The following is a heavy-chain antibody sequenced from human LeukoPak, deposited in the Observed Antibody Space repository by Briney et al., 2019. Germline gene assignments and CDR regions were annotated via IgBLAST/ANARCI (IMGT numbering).Heavy chain of an antibody. CDR1: GGSFSGYY. CDR2: INYSGST. J-gene: IGHJ4*02. Sequence: PSETLSLTCAVSGGSFSGYYWSWIRQPPGKGLEWIGEINYSGSTNYNPSLKSRVAISVDTSKNQFSLKLSSVTAADTSVYYCARGTMTTVTYYFDYWGQGTLVTVSS. D-gene: IGHD4-17*01. V-gene: IGHV4-34*01. CDR3: ARGTMTTVTYYFDY.